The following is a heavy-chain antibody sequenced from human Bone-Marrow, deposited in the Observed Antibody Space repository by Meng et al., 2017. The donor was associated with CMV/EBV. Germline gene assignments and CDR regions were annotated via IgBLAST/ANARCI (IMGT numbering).Heavy chain of an antibody. J-gene: IGHJ4*02. CDR1: GFTFSNAW. CDR3: TAEFDCTNGVCYTPNAPYFDY. D-gene: IGHD2-8*01. V-gene: IGHV3-15*01. CDR2: IKSKTDGGTT. Sequence: GESLKISCAASGFTFSNAWMSWVRQAPGKGLEWVGRIKSKTDGGTTDYAATVKGRFTIPRDDSKNTLYLQMNSLKTEDTAVYYCTAEFDCTNGVCYTPNAPYFDYWGQGTLVTVSS.